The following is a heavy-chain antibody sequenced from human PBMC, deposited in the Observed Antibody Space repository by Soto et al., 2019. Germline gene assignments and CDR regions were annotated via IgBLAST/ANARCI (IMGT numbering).Heavy chain of an antibody. V-gene: IGHV3-30-3*01. D-gene: IGHD6-6*01. J-gene: IGHJ4*02. CDR3: ASLSSSSGFDY. CDR1: GFTFSSYA. Sequence: PGGSLRLSCAASGFTFSSYAMHWVRQAPGKGLEWVVVISYDGSNKYYADSVKGRFTISRDNSKNTLYLQMNSLRAEDTAVYYCASLSSSSGFDYWGQGTLVTVSS. CDR2: ISYDGSNK.